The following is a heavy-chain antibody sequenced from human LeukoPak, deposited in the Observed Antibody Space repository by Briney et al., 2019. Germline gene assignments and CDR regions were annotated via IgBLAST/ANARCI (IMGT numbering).Heavy chain of an antibody. J-gene: IGHJ3*02. CDR1: GGTFSSYA. CDR3: ARDARGAAAADDAFDI. V-gene: IGHV1-69*13. CDR2: IIPIFGTA. Sequence: ASVKVSCKASGGTFSSYAISWVRQAPGQGLEWMGGIIPIFGTANYAQKFQGRVTITADESTSTAYMELSGLTSEDTAVYYCARDARGAAAADDAFDIWGQGTMVTVSS. D-gene: IGHD6-13*01.